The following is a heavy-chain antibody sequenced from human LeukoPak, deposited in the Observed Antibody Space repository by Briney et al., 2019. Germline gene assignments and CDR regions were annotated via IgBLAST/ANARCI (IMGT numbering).Heavy chain of an antibody. D-gene: IGHD1-26*01. J-gene: IGHJ4*02. Sequence: GGSLRLSCAASGFTFSSYTMNWVRQAPGKGLEWVSVISGSGGSTYYADSVKGRFTISRDNSKNTLYLQMNSLRAEDTAVYYCAKDMGYSGSSPIEYWGQGTLVTVSS. CDR3: AKDMGYSGSSPIEY. CDR1: GFTFSSYT. V-gene: IGHV3-23*01. CDR2: ISGSGGST.